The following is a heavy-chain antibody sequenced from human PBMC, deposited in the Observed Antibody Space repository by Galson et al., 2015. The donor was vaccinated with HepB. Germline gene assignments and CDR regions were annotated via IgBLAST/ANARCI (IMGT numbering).Heavy chain of an antibody. V-gene: IGHV3-30-3*01. CDR3: AREGYTSSSWYYFDY. J-gene: IGHJ4*02. CDR1: GFTFSRYA. CDR2: ISYDGSNK. D-gene: IGHD6-13*01. Sequence: SLRLSCAASGFTFSRYAMHWVRQAPGKGLEWVAVISYDGSNKYNADSVKGRFTISRDDSKNTLSLQMNSLRPEDTAVYFCAREGYTSSSWYYFDYWGQGTLVTVSS.